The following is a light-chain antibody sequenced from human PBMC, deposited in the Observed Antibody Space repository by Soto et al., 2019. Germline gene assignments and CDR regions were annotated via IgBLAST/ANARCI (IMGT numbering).Light chain of an antibody. CDR2: KAS. Sequence: DIQMTQSPSTLSGSVGDRVTITCRASQTISSWLAWYQQKPGKAPKLLIYKASTLKSGVPSRFSGSGSGTEFSLTISNLRPDDFATYYCQHYHSFSITFGQGTRLEIK. J-gene: IGKJ5*01. V-gene: IGKV1-5*03. CDR3: QHYHSFSIT. CDR1: QTISSW.